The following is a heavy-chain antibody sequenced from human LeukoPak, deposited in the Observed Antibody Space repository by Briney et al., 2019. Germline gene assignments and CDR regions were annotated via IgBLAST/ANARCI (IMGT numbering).Heavy chain of an antibody. V-gene: IGHV3-11*01. D-gene: IGHD2-15*01. Sequence: GGSLRLSCAASGFTFSDYYISWIRQAPGKGLEWVSYISSSGSTIYYADSVKGRFTISRDNAKNSLYLQMNSLRAEDTAVYYCARAGDQKHPCYDYWGQGTLVTVSS. CDR3: ARAGDQKHPCYDY. CDR2: ISSSGSTI. J-gene: IGHJ4*02. CDR1: GFTFSDYY.